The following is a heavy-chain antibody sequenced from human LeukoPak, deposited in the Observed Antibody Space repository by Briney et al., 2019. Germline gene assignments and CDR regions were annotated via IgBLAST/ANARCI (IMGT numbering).Heavy chain of an antibody. CDR1: GGSISSYY. CDR3: ARATVTTGRRYFDL. J-gene: IGHJ2*01. Sequence: SETLSLTCTVSGGSISSYYWSWIRQPPGKGLEWIGEINHSGSTNYNPSLKSRVTISVDTSKNQFSLKLSSVTAADTAVYYCARATVTTGRRYFDLWGRGTLVTVSS. V-gene: IGHV4-34*01. D-gene: IGHD4-17*01. CDR2: INHSGST.